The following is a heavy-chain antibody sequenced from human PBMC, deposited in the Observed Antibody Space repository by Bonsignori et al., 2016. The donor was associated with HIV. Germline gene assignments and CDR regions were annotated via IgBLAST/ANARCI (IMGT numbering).Heavy chain of an antibody. CDR1: GGSIYTYY. CDR3: ARRSPLGMFDY. CDR2: IYTSGST. J-gene: IGHJ4*02. D-gene: IGHD7-27*01. Sequence: SETLSLTCTVSGGSIYTYYWTWIRQPAGKGLEWVGHIYTSGSTDYNPSLKSRVTMSVDTSKNQFSLKLNSVTAADTAVYYCARRSPLGMFDYWGQGTLVTVSS. V-gene: IGHV4-4*07.